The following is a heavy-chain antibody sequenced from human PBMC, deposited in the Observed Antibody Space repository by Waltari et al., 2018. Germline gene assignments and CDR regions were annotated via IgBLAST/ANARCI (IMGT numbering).Heavy chain of an antibody. Sequence: QVPRMHSGSELPIPGASVKVSCQASGYSFTSHALNWVRQAPGQGHEWMGWSNTYTGNPTYAQGFTGRCVFSSDTSVSTEYLQISSLKAEDTAVYYCARGEGPRDAFDIWGQGTMVTVSS. CDR1: GYSFTSHA. CDR3: ARGEGPRDAFDI. V-gene: IGHV7-4-1*02. J-gene: IGHJ3*02. CDR2: SNTYTGNP.